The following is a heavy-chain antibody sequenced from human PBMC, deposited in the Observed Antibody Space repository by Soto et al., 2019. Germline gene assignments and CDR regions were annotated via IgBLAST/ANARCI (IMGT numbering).Heavy chain of an antibody. V-gene: IGHV1-69*13. CDR2: IIPIFGTA. Sequence: SVKVSCKASGGTFSSYAISWVRQAPGQGLEWMGGIIPIFGTANYAQKFQGRVTITAGESTSTAYMELSSLRSEDTAVYYCARGLAARYWFDPWGQGTLVTVSS. J-gene: IGHJ5*02. CDR3: ARGLAARYWFDP. CDR1: GGTFSSYA. D-gene: IGHD6-6*01.